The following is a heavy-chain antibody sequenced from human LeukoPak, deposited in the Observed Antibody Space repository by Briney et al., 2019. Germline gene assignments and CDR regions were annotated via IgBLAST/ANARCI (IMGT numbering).Heavy chain of an antibody. D-gene: IGHD7-27*01. Sequence: GGSLRLSCAASGFTFSSYAMSWVRQAPGEGLEWVSAISGSGGSTYYADSVKGRFTISRDNSKNTLYLQMNSLRAEDTAVYYCANLCELGKFDYWGQGTLVTVSS. CDR1: GFTFSSYA. CDR3: ANLCELGKFDY. V-gene: IGHV3-23*01. J-gene: IGHJ4*02. CDR2: ISGSGGST.